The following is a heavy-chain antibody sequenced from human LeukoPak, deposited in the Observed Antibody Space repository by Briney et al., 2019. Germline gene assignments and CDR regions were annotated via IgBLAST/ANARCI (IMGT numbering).Heavy chain of an antibody. Sequence: PGGSLRLSCAASGFAFSGSAMHWVRQASGKGLEWVGRIRSKANSYATAHAASVKGRFTISRDDSKSTAYLQMNSLKTEDTAVYYCTSLSTYYYDSSGSYWGQGTLVTVSS. CDR3: TSLSTYYYDSSGSY. CDR2: IRSKANSYAT. D-gene: IGHD3-22*01. CDR1: GFAFSGSA. V-gene: IGHV3-73*01. J-gene: IGHJ4*02.